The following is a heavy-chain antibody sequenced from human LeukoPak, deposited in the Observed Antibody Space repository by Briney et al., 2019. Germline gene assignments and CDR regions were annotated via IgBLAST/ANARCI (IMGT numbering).Heavy chain of an antibody. CDR2: INPSGGST. Sequence: GASVKVSCKASGYTFISYDINWVRQATGQGLEWMGIINPSGGSTSYAQKFQGRVTMTRDMSTSTVYMELSSLRSEDTAVYYCAGDRCSGGSCSDAFDIWGQGTMVTVSS. CDR3: AGDRCSGGSCSDAFDI. CDR1: GYTFISYD. V-gene: IGHV1-46*01. D-gene: IGHD2-15*01. J-gene: IGHJ3*02.